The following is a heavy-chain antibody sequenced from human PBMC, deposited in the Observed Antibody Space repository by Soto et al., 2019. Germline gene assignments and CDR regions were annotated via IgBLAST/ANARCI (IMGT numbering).Heavy chain of an antibody. Sequence: GGSLRLSCAASGFTFSSYAMSWVRQAPGKGLEWVSAISGSGGSTYYADSVKGRFTISRDNSKNTLYLQMNSLRAEDTAVYYCAKIAGYSNYYYYYYMDVWGKGTTVTVSS. V-gene: IGHV3-23*01. CDR2: ISGSGGST. D-gene: IGHD4-4*01. CDR3: AKIAGYSNYYYYYYMDV. CDR1: GFTFSSYA. J-gene: IGHJ6*03.